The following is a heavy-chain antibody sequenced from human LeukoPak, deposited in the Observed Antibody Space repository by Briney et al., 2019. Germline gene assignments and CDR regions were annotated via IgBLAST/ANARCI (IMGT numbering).Heavy chain of an antibody. CDR1: GFTFSSYA. CDR3: ARDGSTVNAFDI. D-gene: IGHD4-11*01. V-gene: IGHV3-23*01. J-gene: IGHJ3*02. Sequence: GGSLRLSCAASGFTFSSYAMSWVRQAPGKGLEWVSTISGSGGSTYYADSVKGRFTISRDNSKNTLYLQMNSLRAEDTALYHCARDGSTVNAFDIWGQGTMVTVSS. CDR2: ISGSGGST.